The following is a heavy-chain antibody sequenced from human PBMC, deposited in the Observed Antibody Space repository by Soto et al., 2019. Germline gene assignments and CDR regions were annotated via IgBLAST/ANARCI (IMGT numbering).Heavy chain of an antibody. D-gene: IGHD3-9*01. J-gene: IGHJ6*02. Sequence: EVQLVESGGGLVQPGGSLKLSCAASGFTFSGSAMHWVRQASGKGLEWVGRIGSKANSYATAYAASVKGRFTISRDDSKNTAYLQMNSLKTEDTAVYYCTRQGGYFAVGYGMDVWGQGTTVTVSS. CDR2: IGSKANSYAT. CDR3: TRQGGYFAVGYGMDV. CDR1: GFTFSGSA. V-gene: IGHV3-73*02.